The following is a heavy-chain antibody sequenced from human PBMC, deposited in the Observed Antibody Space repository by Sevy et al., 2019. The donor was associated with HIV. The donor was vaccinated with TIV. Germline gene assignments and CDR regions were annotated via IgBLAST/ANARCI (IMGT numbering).Heavy chain of an antibody. CDR2: ISAYNGNT. CDR3: ARGRKGITIFGVVEGPYMDV. J-gene: IGHJ6*02. D-gene: IGHD3-3*01. V-gene: IGHV1-18*01. Sequence: ASGKVSCKASGYTFTSYGISWVRQAPGQGLEWMGWISAYNGNTNYAQKLQGRVTMTTDTSTSTAYMELRSLRSDDTAVYYWARGRKGITIFGVVEGPYMDVCGQGTTVTVSS. CDR1: GYTFTSYG.